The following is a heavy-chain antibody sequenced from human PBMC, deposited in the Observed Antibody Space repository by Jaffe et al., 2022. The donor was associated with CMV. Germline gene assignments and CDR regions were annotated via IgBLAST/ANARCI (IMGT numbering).Heavy chain of an antibody. V-gene: IGHV1-2*02. D-gene: IGHD2-15*01. CDR3: ARANRRPSSYYYYGMDV. J-gene: IGHJ6*02. CDR2: INPNSGGT. CDR1: GYTFTGYY. Sequence: QVQLVQSGAEVKKPGASVKVSCKASGYTFTGYYMHWVRQAPGQGLEWMGWINPNSGGTNYAQKFQGRVTMTRDTSISTAYMELSRLRSDDTAVYYCARANRRPSSYYYYGMDVWGQGTTVTVSS.